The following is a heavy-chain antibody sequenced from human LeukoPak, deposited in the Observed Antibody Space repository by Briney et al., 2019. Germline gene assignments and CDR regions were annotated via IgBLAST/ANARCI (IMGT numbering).Heavy chain of an antibody. D-gene: IGHD3-22*01. CDR1: GYTFTDYY. J-gene: IGHJ4*02. V-gene: IGHV1-2*02. Sequence: ASATVSFKASGYTFTDYYMHWVRQAPGQRLEWMGWINPNSGGTNYAQKFQGRVTMTRDTSISTAYMELSRLRSDDTAVYYCARDKAYTWTYYYDSSGHKTDYWGQGTLVTVSS. CDR3: ARDKAYTWTYYYDSSGHKTDY. CDR2: INPNSGGT.